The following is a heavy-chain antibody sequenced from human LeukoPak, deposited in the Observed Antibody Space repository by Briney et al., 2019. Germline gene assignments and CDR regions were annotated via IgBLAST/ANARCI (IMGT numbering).Heavy chain of an antibody. D-gene: IGHD4-17*01. Sequence: PGGSLRLSCAASGFTFSSYAMSWVRQAPGKGLEWVSAISGSGGSTYYADSVKGRFTISRDNSRNTLYLQMNSLRTEDTAVYYCAREVTTAYYFDYWGQGTLVTVSS. CDR3: AREVTTAYYFDY. CDR1: GFTFSSYA. CDR2: ISGSGGST. J-gene: IGHJ4*02. V-gene: IGHV3-23*01.